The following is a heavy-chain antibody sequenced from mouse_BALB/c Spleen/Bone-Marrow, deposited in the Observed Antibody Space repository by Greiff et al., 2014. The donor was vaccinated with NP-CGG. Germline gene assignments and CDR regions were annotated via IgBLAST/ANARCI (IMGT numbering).Heavy chain of an antibody. CDR3: ARQGGTEYYAMDY. CDR1: GFTFSDYY. J-gene: IGHJ4*01. D-gene: IGHD3-3*01. V-gene: IGHV5-12*01. CDR2: ISNGGGST. Sequence: EVKLVESGGGLVQPGGSLKLSCAPSGFTFSDYYMYWVRQTPEKRLEWVAYISNGGGSTYYPDTVKGRFTISRDNAKNTLYLQMSRLESEDTAMYYCARQGGTEYYAMDYWGQGTSVTVSS.